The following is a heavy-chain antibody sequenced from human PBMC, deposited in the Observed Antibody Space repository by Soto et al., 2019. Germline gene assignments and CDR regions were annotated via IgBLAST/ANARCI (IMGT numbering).Heavy chain of an antibody. CDR3: AREIVTAGGNNYFDP. CDR2: VYHTGDT. V-gene: IGHV4-4*02. J-gene: IGHJ5*02. CDR1: GGTVVSSHW. Sequence: PSETLSLTCGVSGGTVVSSHWWSWVRQSPGGGLEWIGNVYHTGDTNLNPSLQSRVTISVDKSNNQFSLRLNSLTAADTAVYFCAREIVTAGGNNYFDPWGPGTLVTVS. D-gene: IGHD2-21*02.